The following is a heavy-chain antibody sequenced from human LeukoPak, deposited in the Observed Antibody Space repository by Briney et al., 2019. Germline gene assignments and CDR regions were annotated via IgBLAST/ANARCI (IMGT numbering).Heavy chain of an antibody. D-gene: IGHD2-15*01. V-gene: IGHV3-64D*06. CDR3: VKDLRYCSGVSCYSDYYYYYGMDV. CDR1: GFTFSSYA. CDR2: ISSNGGST. J-gene: IGHJ6*04. Sequence: GGSLRLSCSASGFTFSSYAMHWVRQAPGKGLEYVSAISSNGGSTYYADSVKGRFTISRDNSKNTLYLQMSSLRAEDTAVYYCVKDLRYCSGVSCYSDYYYYYGMDVWGKGTTVTVSS.